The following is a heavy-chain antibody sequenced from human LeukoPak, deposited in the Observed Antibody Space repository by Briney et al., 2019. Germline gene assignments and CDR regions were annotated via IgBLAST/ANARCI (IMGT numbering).Heavy chain of an antibody. V-gene: IGHV4-59*01. CDR1: GGSISSYY. J-gene: IGHJ3*02. CDR2: IYYSGST. CDR3: ARTRPPDAFDI. Sequence: SSETLSLTCTVSGGSISSYYWSWIRQPPGKGLEWIGYIYYSGSTNYNPSLKSRVTISVDTSKNQFSLKLSSVTAADTAVYYCARTRPPDAFDIWGQGTMVTVSS.